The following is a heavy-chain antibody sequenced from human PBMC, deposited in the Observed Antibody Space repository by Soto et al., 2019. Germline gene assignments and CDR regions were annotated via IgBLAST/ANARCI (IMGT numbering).Heavy chain of an antibody. D-gene: IGHD3-10*01. J-gene: IGHJ4*02. CDR2: INPNSGGT. CDR1: GYTFTGYY. V-gene: IGHV1-2*04. CDR3: ARDPQSYVSGSYYDYYFDY. Sequence: QVPLVQSGAEVKKPGASVKVSCKASGYTFTGYYMHWVRQAPGQGLEWMGWINPNSGGTNYAQKFQGWVTMTRDTCISTAEMELRRLGSDDTSVYYCARDPQSYVSGSYYDYYFDYWGQGTLVTVSS.